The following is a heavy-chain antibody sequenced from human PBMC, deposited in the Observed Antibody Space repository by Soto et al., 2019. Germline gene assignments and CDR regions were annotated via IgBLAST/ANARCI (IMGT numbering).Heavy chain of an antibody. J-gene: IGHJ6*02. Sequence: QLQLQESGPGLVKPSETLSLTCTVSGGSISSSSYYWGWIRQPPGKGLEWIGSIYYSGSTYYNPSLKSRVTISGDTSKNQFSLKLSSVTAADTAVYYCARHKQYYDILTGYYGNFYYYGMDVWGQGTTVTVSS. CDR2: IYYSGST. CDR3: ARHKQYYDILTGYYGNFYYYGMDV. D-gene: IGHD3-9*01. CDR1: GGSISSSSYY. V-gene: IGHV4-39*01.